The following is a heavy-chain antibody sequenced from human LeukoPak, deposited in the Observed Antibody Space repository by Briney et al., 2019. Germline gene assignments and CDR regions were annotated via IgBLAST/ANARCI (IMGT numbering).Heavy chain of an antibody. D-gene: IGHD2-15*01. J-gene: IGHJ5*02. Sequence: GASVKVSCKASGYTFTGYYMHWVRQAPGQGLEWMGWINPNSGGTNYAQKFQGRVTMTRDTSISTAYMELSRLRSDDTAVYYCARGRGSRYCSGGSCWANWFDPWGQGTLVTVSS. CDR1: GYTFTGYY. V-gene: IGHV1-2*02. CDR2: INPNSGGT. CDR3: ARGRGSRYCSGGSCWANWFDP.